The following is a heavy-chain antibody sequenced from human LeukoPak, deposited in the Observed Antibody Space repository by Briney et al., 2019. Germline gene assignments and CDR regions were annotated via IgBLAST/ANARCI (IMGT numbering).Heavy chain of an antibody. D-gene: IGHD3-3*01. CDR3: AIFSFYYYGMDV. V-gene: IGHV4-39*01. CDR2: IYYSGST. Sequence: SETLSLTCTVSGGSISSSSYYWGWIRQPPGKGLEWIGSIYYSGSTYYNPSLKSRVTISVDTSKNQFSLKLSSVTAADTAVYYCAIFSFYYYGMDVWGQGTTVTVS. J-gene: IGHJ6*02. CDR1: GGSISSSSYY.